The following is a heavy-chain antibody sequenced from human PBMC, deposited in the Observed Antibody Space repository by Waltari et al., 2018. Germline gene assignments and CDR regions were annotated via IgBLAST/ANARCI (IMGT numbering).Heavy chain of an antibody. Sequence: QVQLVQSGAEVKKPGSSVKVSCKASGGTFSSYAISWVRQAPGQGLEWMGGIIPIFGTANYAQKFQGRVTITTDESTSTAYMELSSLRSEDTAVYYCASHQHIVVVPGEPDYWGRGTLVTVSS. CDR1: GGTFSSYA. D-gene: IGHD2-2*01. V-gene: IGHV1-69*05. CDR2: IIPIFGTA. CDR3: ASHQHIVVVPGEPDY. J-gene: IGHJ4*02.